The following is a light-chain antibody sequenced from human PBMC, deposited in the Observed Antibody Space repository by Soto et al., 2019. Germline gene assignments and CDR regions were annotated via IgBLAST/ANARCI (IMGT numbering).Light chain of an antibody. CDR1: SSDVGAYNY. V-gene: IGLV2-14*01. CDR2: DVS. Sequence: QSVLTPPASLSGSPGQSITISCTGTSSDVGAYNYVSWYQQHPGKAPKLMIYDVSNRPSGVSNRFSGSKSGNTASLSISGLQAEDEADYYCSSYTSTSTYVLGTGTKVTVL. CDR3: SSYTSTSTYV. J-gene: IGLJ1*01.